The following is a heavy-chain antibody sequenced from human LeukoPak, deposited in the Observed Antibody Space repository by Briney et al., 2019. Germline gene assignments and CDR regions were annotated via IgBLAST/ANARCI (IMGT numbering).Heavy chain of an antibody. CDR3: ASGGYNWNRLDY. J-gene: IGHJ4*02. Sequence: GGSLRLSCAGSGFTFSSYYMTWVRQPLGKGLEWVANIKPDGSEKYYVDSVKGRFTISRDNAKNSLYLQMNSLRADDTAVYYCASGGYNWNRLDYWGQGTLVAVSS. V-gene: IGHV3-7*01. D-gene: IGHD1-20*01. CDR1: GFTFSSYY. CDR2: IKPDGSEK.